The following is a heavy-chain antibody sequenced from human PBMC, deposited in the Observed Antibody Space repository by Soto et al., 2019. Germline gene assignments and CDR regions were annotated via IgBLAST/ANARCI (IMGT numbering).Heavy chain of an antibody. Sequence: GAYGKFPCNAAGYTFSEYYGHWVRQTPGQWLEWMGWINPNSGGTKSAQKFQGRVTMTRDTSISTAYMELSRLRSDDTAVYYCARRKGDYYDSSGYHYYFDYWGQGTLVTVSS. D-gene: IGHD3-22*01. V-gene: IGHV1-2*02. CDR3: ARRKGDYYDSSGYHYYFDY. CDR2: INPNSGGT. CDR1: GYTFSEYY. J-gene: IGHJ4*02.